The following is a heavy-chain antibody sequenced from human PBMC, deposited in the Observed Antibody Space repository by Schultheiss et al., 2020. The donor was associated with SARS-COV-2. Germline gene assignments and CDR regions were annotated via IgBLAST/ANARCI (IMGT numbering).Heavy chain of an antibody. CDR1: EFLFYDYA. CDR3: ARDSLLLWFREFLEGMDV. Sequence: GGSLRLSCTTSEFLFYDYAMSWARQAPGKGLEWVGFIRSKPYGGTTEYVASVKGRFTISRDNSKNSLYLQMNSLRAEDTAVYYCARDSLLLWFREFLEGMDVWGQGTTVTVSS. D-gene: IGHD3-10*01. J-gene: IGHJ6*02. CDR2: IRSKPYGGTT. V-gene: IGHV3-49*04.